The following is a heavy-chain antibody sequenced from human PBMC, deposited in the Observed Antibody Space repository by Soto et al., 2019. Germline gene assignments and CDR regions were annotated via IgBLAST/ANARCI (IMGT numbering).Heavy chain of an antibody. J-gene: IGHJ3*02. CDR1: GFTFSGFG. D-gene: IGHD2-21*02. V-gene: IGHV3-33*01. Sequence: QVQLVESGGGVVQPGTSLRLSCEASGFTFSGFGMHWVRQAPGKGLEWVAVIWYDGSKKYYADCVKGRFTISRDNSKNALYLQMNSLRAEDTAVYYCARGLGGRYGGNSAHFDIWGQGTLVTVSS. CDR3: ARGLGGRYGGNSAHFDI. CDR2: IWYDGSKK.